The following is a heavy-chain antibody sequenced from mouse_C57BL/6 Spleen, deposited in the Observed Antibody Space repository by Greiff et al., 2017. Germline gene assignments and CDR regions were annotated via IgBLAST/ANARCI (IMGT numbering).Heavy chain of an antibody. CDR1: GFTFSSYG. D-gene: IGHD2-1*01. Sequence: EVHLVESGGDLVKPGGSLKLSCAASGFTFSSYGMSWVRQTPDKRLEWVATISSGGSYTYYPDSVKGRFTISRDNAKNTLYLQMSSLKSEDTAMYYCARQGYYGNYDAMDYWGQGTSVTVSS. CDR2: ISSGGSYT. V-gene: IGHV5-6*01. J-gene: IGHJ4*01. CDR3: ARQGYYGNYDAMDY.